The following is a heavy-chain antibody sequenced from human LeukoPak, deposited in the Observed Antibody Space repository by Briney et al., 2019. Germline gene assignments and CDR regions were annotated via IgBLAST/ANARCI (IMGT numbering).Heavy chain of an antibody. D-gene: IGHD3-10*01. CDR1: GFTFSSYA. J-gene: IGHJ6*02. CDR2: ISDSGGST. Sequence: PGGSLRLSCAASGFTFSSYAMSWVRQAPGKGLEWVSIISDSGGSTYYADSVKGRFTISRDTSKNTLYLQMNSLRADDTAVYHCARVMVPTAPYYYYGMDVWGQGTTVTVSS. V-gene: IGHV3-23*01. CDR3: ARVMVPTAPYYYYGMDV.